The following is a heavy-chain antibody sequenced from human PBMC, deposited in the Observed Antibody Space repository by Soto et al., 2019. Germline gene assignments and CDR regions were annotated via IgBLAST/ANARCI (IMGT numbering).Heavy chain of an antibody. V-gene: IGHV2-70*01. CDR2: IDWDDDK. Sequence: ESGPTLVNPTQTLTLTCTFSGFSLSTSGMCVSWIRQPPGKALEWLALIDWDDDKYYSTSLKTRLTISKDTSKNQVVLTMTNMGPVDTATYYCARTASTMVRRVLGPRSYYSYRLDVWGQGTTVTVSS. CDR3: ARTASTMVRRVLGPRSYYSYRLDV. D-gene: IGHD3-10*01. CDR1: GFSLSTSGMC. J-gene: IGHJ6*02.